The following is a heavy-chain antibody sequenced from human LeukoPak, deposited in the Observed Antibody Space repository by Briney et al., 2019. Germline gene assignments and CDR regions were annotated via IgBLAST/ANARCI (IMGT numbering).Heavy chain of an antibody. CDR2: ISYDGSNK. CDR3: AKDLSPRPYYDFWSGYYTGAFDI. Sequence: GGSLRLSCAASGCTFSSYGMPWVRQAPGKGLEWVAVISYDGSNKYYADSVKGRSTISRDNSKNTLYLQMNSLRAEDTAVYYCAKDLSPRPYYDFWSGYYTGAFDIWGQGTMVTVSS. V-gene: IGHV3-30*18. CDR1: GCTFSSYG. D-gene: IGHD3-3*01. J-gene: IGHJ3*02.